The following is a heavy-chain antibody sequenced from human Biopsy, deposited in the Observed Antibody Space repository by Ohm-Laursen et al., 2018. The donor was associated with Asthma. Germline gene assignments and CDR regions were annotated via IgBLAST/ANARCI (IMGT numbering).Heavy chain of an antibody. J-gene: IGHJ6*02. CDR1: GFSFNSYG. CDR3: ARSIYDFWSGYYGMDV. V-gene: IGHV3-30*03. CDR2: ISYDGSNK. Sequence: SLRLSCTASGFSFNSYGMHWVRQVPGKGLEWVAVISYDGSNKYYADSVKGRFTISRDNSKNTLYLQMNSLRAEDTAVYYCARSIYDFWSGYYGMDVWGQGTTVTVSS. D-gene: IGHD3-3*01.